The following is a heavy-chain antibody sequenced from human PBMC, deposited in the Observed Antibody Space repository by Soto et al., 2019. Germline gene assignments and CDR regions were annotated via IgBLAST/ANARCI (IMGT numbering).Heavy chain of an antibody. V-gene: IGHV4-34*01. CDR1: GGSFSGYY. CDR3: ARGGYYDYVWGSYRYTPYFDY. CDR2: INHSGST. D-gene: IGHD3-16*02. Sequence: QVQLQQWGAGLLKPSETLSLTCAVYGGSFSGYYWSWIRQPPGKGLEWIGEINHSGSTNYNPSLKSTVTISVETSKNKFSLKLSSVTAADTAVYYCARGGYYDYVWGSYRYTPYFDYWGQGTLVTVSS. J-gene: IGHJ4*02.